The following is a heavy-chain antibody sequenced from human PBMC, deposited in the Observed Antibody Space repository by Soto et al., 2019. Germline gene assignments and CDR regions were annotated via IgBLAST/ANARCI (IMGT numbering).Heavy chain of an antibody. CDR3: ARADPDASVGY. CDR1: GGSMSSHY. V-gene: IGHV4-59*11. CDR2: ISYSGST. D-gene: IGHD3-16*01. J-gene: IGHJ4*02. Sequence: LSLTCTVSGGSMSSHYWTWLRQPPGKGLEWIGYISYSGSTYYNPSLKSRVTISADTSRNQFSLKLSSVIAADTAVYYCARADPDASVGYWGQGTLVTVSS.